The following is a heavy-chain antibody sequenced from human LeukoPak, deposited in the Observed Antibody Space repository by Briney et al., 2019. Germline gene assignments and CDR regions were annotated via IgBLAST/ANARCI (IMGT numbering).Heavy chain of an antibody. J-gene: IGHJ4*02. CDR2: INPNSGGT. V-gene: IGHV1-2*06. CDR3: ARVLQYDFWSGEIPGCDY. D-gene: IGHD3-3*01. CDR1: GYTFTNYY. Sequence: ASVKVSCKASGYTFTNYYMHWMRQAPGQGLEWMGRINPNSGGTNYAQKFQGRVTMTRDTSISTAYMELSRLRSDDTAVYYCARVLQYDFWSGEIPGCDYWGQGILVTVSS.